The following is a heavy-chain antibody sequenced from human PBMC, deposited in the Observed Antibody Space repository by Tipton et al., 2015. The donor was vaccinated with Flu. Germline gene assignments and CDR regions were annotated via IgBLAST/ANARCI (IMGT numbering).Heavy chain of an antibody. CDR1: GDSISSFY. CDR2: FFYGEST. CDR3: ARPTVTAGFDP. D-gene: IGHD4-17*01. V-gene: IGHV4-59*01. J-gene: IGHJ5*02. Sequence: TLSLTCTVSGDSISSFYWSWIRQPPGKGLEWIGSFFYGESTKYNPSLKSRVTISIDTSKNQFSLNLNSVTAADTAVYYCARPTVTAGFDPWGQGTLVTVSS.